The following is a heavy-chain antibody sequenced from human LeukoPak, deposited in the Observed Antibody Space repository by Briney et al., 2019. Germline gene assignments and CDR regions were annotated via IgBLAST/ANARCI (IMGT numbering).Heavy chain of an antibody. J-gene: IGHJ4*02. Sequence: GGSLRLSCAASGFTFSSYEMNWVRQAPGKGLEWVTYISSGSSSIFYADSVKGRFTISRDNSKNSLYLQMNSLRVEDTAVYYCARGGIAARFAYWGQGTLVTVSS. D-gene: IGHD6-6*01. CDR3: ARGGIAARFAY. V-gene: IGHV3-48*03. CDR2: ISSGSSSI. CDR1: GFTFSSYE.